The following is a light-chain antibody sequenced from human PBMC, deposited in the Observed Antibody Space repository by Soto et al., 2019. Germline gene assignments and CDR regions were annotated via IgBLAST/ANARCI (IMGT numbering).Light chain of an antibody. J-gene: IGLJ1*01. Sequence: QSVLTQPASVSGSPGQSITISCTGTSSDVGAYNYVSWYQHHPGKAPKLMVSGVSNRPSGVSDRFSGSKSGNTASLTISGLQAEDEADYYCSSYTSSYPYVFGTGTKVTVL. CDR3: SSYTSSYPYV. CDR1: SSDVGAYNY. V-gene: IGLV2-14*03. CDR2: GVS.